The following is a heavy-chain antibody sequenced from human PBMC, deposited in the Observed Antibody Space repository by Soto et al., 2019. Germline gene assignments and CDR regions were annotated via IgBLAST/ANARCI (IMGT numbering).Heavy chain of an antibody. D-gene: IGHD1-26*01. CDR3: AKKPPSSIQGWAFGMDV. J-gene: IGHJ6*02. CDR1: GFSVTTNY. Sequence: EVQLVETGGGLIQPGGSLRLSCLASGFSVTTNYIIWVRQPPGKGLECVSTTFPGGSTHYADSVKGRFSISRDNSKNTVYLQMNNLRVEDTAVYYCAKKPPSSIQGWAFGMDVWGQGTTVSVSS. CDR2: TFPGGST. V-gene: IGHV3-53*02.